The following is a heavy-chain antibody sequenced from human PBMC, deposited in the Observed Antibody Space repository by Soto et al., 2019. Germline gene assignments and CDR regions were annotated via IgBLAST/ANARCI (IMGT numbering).Heavy chain of an antibody. J-gene: IGHJ6*02. CDR1: GFTFSSYG. Sequence: QVLLVESGGGVVQPGRSLRLSCAASGFTFSSYGMHWVRQAPGKGLEWVAVIWFDGTNKYYADSVKGRFTISRDNSKNTLYLQMNSLRAEDTAVYYCARDRGYSGYDSPRYYYGMDVWGQGTTVTVSS. CDR3: ARDRGYSGYDSPRYYYGMDV. CDR2: IWFDGTNK. V-gene: IGHV3-33*01. D-gene: IGHD5-12*01.